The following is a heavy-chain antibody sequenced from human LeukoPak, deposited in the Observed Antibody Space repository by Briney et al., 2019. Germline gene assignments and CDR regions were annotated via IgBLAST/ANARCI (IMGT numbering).Heavy chain of an antibody. Sequence: GGSLRLSCAASGFTFGSYDMHWVRQVPGKGLEWVSAIGTADETYYPASVKGRFIVSRENAKRSFYLQMNNLRAGDTAVYYCARSRGVVRPCFGSWGPDPLVPASS. CDR2: IGTADET. CDR3: ARSRGVVRPCFGS. J-gene: IGHJ4*01. V-gene: IGHV3-13*01. D-gene: IGHD2-15*01. CDR1: GFTFGSYD.